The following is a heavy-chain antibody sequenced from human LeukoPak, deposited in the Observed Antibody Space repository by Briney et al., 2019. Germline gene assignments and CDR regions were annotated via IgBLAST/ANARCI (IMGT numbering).Heavy chain of an antibody. Sequence: GASVKVSCKASGYTFSSYYMHWVRQAPGQGLEWMGIINPSGGSTSYAQKFQGRVTVTRDTSTTTVYMELSSLRSQDTAVYYCARPGNSGAFDIWGQGTMVTVSS. CDR3: ARPGNSGAFDI. D-gene: IGHD4-23*01. J-gene: IGHJ3*02. CDR2: INPSGGST. CDR1: GYTFSSYY. V-gene: IGHV1-46*01.